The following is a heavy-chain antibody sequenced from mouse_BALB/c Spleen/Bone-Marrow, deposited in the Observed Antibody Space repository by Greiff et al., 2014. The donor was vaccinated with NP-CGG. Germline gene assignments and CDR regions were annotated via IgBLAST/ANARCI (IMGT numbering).Heavy chain of an antibody. V-gene: IGHV1-55*01. CDR2: IYPGNDST. D-gene: IGHD4-1*01. CDR1: GYTFTSYW. J-gene: IGHJ2*01. CDR3: AREKDWVFDY. Sequence: QVQLQQSGAELVKPGTSVKMSCKASGYTFTSYWMHWVKQRPGQGLEWIGDIYPGNDSTNYNEKFKSKATLTVDTSSSTAYMQLSSLTSEDSAVYYCAREKDWVFDYWGQGTPLTVSS.